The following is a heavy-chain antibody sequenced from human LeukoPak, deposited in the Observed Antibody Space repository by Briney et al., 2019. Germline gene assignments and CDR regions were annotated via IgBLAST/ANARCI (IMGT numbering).Heavy chain of an antibody. J-gene: IGHJ3*01. CDR2: IIPIFGTA. CDR3: ATDLVGNGLVLWLPPGYSYALAL. CDR1: GGTFSSYA. V-gene: IGHV1-69*06. D-gene: IGHD5-18*01. Sequence: GASVKVSCKASGGTFSSYAISWVRQAPGQGLEWMGGIIPIFGTANYAQKFQGRVTMTEDTSTDTAYMELSSLRSEDTAVYYCATDLVGNGLVLWLPPGYSYALALWGQGTMVTVSS.